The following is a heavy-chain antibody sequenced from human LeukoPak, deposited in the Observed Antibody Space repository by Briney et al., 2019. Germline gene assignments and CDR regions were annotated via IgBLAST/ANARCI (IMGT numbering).Heavy chain of an antibody. CDR2: IIPIFGTA. CDR3: ARASRGGRIDATTVVTTFYYYYYYMDV. J-gene: IGHJ6*03. Sequence: GALVEVSCKASGGTFSSYAISWVRQAPGQGLEWMGGIIPIFGTANYAQKFQGRVTMTRDTSTSTVYMELSSLRSEDTAVYYCARASRGGRIDATTVVTTFYYYYYYMDVWGKGTTVTVSS. CDR1: GGTFSSYA. V-gene: IGHV1-69*05. D-gene: IGHD4-23*01.